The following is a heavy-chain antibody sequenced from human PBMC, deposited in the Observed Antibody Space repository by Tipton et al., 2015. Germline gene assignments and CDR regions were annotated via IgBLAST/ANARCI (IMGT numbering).Heavy chain of an antibody. Sequence: SLRLSCAASGFTFSSYTMKWVRQAPGKGLEWVSSISSTSTYIYYADSVKGRFTISRDNAKNSLFLQMNSLRAEDTAVYYCARRGTGSSWSHLDYLGQGTLVTVSS. D-gene: IGHD6-13*01. J-gene: IGHJ4*02. CDR2: ISSTSTYI. CDR1: GFTFSSYT. V-gene: IGHV3-21*04. CDR3: ARRGTGSSWSHLDY.